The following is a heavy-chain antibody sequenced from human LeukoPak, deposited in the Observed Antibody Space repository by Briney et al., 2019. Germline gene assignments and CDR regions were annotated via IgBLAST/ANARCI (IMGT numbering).Heavy chain of an antibody. CDR3: ARGGYCSSTSCAKYYYYGMDV. CDR2: IWYDGSNK. Sequence: GSLRLSCAASGFTFSSYGMHWVRQAPGKGLEWVAVIWYDGSNKYYGDSVKGRFTISRDNSKDTLYLQMNSLRAEDTAVYYCARGGYCSSTSCAKYYYYGMDVWGQGTTVTVSS. J-gene: IGHJ6*02. CDR1: GFTFSSYG. V-gene: IGHV3-33*01. D-gene: IGHD2-2*01.